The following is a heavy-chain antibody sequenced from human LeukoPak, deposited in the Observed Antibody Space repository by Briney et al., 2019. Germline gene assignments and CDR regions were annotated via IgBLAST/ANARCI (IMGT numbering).Heavy chain of an antibody. Sequence: GGSLRLSCAASGFTVSSNYMSWVRQAPGKWLEWVSVIYSGGSTYYADSVKGRFTISRDNSKNTVYLQMDSLRAEDTAVYYCARGDGYNYWDYWGQGTLVTVSS. J-gene: IGHJ4*02. V-gene: IGHV3-53*01. D-gene: IGHD5-24*01. CDR3: ARGDGYNYWDY. CDR2: IYSGGST. CDR1: GFTVSSNY.